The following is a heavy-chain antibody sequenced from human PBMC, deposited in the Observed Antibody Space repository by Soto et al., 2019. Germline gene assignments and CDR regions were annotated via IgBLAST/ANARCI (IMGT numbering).Heavy chain of an antibody. CDR1: GGSFSGYY. CDR3: ARRSAAGP. D-gene: IGHD6-25*01. J-gene: IGHJ5*02. Sequence: QVQLQQWGAGLLKPSETLSLTCAVYGGSFSGYYWSWIRQPPGKGLEWIGEINHSGSTNYYPSLKRRVTISVDTSKNQFALKLSSVTAADTAVYYCARRSAAGPWGQGTLVTVSS. V-gene: IGHV4-34*01. CDR2: INHSGST.